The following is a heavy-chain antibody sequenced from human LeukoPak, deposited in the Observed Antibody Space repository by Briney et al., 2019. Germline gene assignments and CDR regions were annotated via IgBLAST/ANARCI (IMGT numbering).Heavy chain of an antibody. J-gene: IGHJ6*04. CDR3: ATTSHYDYVWGSYRYRYYYYGMDV. Sequence: ASVKVSCKASEGTFSSYAISWVRQAPGQGLEWMGGIIPIFGTANYAQKFQGRVTITADESTSTAYMELSSLRSEDTAVYYCATTSHYDYVWGSYRYRYYYYGMDVWGKGTTVTVSS. CDR1: EGTFSSYA. V-gene: IGHV1-69*13. D-gene: IGHD3-16*02. CDR2: IIPIFGTA.